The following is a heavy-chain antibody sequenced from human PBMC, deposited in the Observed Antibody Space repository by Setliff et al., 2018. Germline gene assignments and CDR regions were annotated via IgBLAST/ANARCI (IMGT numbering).Heavy chain of an antibody. CDR3: ARGGDWFFHFDC. J-gene: IGHJ4*02. V-gene: IGHV4-59*01. Sequence: SEPLSLTCSVSGASITNSYWSWVRQSPEKGLEWIAYIYNPGSSNYNPSLKGRVNISVDTSRNQVSLKLKSVTAADTAVYYCARGGDWFFHFDCWGQGTLVTVSS. CDR2: IYNPGSS. D-gene: IGHD3-9*01. CDR1: GASITNSY.